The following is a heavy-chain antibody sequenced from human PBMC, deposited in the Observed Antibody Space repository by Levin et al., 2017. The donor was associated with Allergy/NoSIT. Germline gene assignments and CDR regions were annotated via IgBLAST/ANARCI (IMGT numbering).Heavy chain of an antibody. CDR2: IWYDGSNK. CDR1: GFTFSSFG. J-gene: IGHJ4*02. V-gene: IGHV3-30*02. Sequence: GGSLRLSCAASGFTFSSFGIHWVRQAPGKGLEWVALIWYDGSNKYYADSVKGRFTISRDNSKNRLYLQMDSLRAEDTALYYCVREIAEEGTWGQGTLVIVSP. D-gene: IGHD1-1*01. CDR3: VREIAEEGT.